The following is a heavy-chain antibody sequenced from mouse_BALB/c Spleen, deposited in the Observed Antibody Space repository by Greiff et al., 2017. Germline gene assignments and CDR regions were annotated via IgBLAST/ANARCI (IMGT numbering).Heavy chain of an antibody. CDR1: GFSLTSYG. CDR3: ARGQTARATSWFAY. J-gene: IGHJ3*01. Sequence: VMLVESRPGLVAPSQSLSITCTVSGFSLTSYGVHWVRQPPGKGLEWLGVIWAGGSTNYNSALMSRLSISKDNSKSQVFLKMNSLQTDDTAMYYCARGQTARATSWFAYWGQGTLVTVSA. D-gene: IGHD3-2*01. V-gene: IGHV2-9*02. CDR2: IWAGGST.